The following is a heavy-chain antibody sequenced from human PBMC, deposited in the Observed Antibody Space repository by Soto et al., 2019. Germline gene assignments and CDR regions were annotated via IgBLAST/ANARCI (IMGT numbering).Heavy chain of an antibody. CDR2: IKSKTDGGTT. V-gene: IGHV3-15*01. Sequence: GGSLRLSCAASGFTFSNAWMSWVRQAPGKGLEWVGRIKSKTDGGTTDYAAPVKGRFTISRDDSKNTLYLQMNSLKTEDTAVYYCTTDFASLESLDWFDPWGQGTLVTVSS. J-gene: IGHJ5*02. CDR1: GFTFSNAW. CDR3: TTDFASLESLDWFDP. D-gene: IGHD2-2*01.